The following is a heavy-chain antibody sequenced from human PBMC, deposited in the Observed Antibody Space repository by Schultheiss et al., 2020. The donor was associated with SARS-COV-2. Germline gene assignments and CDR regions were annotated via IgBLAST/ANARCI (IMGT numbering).Heavy chain of an antibody. V-gene: IGHV3-30*03. Sequence: GGSLRLSCAASGFTFSSYGMHWVRQAPGKGLEWVAVISYDGSNKYYADSVKGRFTISRDNSKNTLYLQMNSLRAEDTAVYYCARGPIGYCSGGSCYSARFDYWGQGTLVTVSS. CDR1: GFTFSSYG. D-gene: IGHD2-15*01. J-gene: IGHJ4*02. CDR2: ISYDGSNK. CDR3: ARGPIGYCSGGSCYSARFDY.